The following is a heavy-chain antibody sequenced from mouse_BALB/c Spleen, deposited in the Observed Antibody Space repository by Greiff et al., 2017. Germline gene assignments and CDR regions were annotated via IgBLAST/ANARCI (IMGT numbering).Heavy chain of an antibody. CDR3: ARVGLTGTSDWYFDV. CDR2: ISSGGSYT. J-gene: IGHJ1*01. D-gene: IGHD4-1*01. Sequence: VQLQQSGGGLVKPGGSLKLSCAASGFTFSSYAMSWVRQSPEKRLEWVAEISSGGSYTYYPDTVTGRFTISRDNAKNTLYLEMSSLRSEDTAMYYCARVGLTGTSDWYFDVWGAGTTVTVSS. CDR1: GFTFSSYA. V-gene: IGHV5-9-4*01.